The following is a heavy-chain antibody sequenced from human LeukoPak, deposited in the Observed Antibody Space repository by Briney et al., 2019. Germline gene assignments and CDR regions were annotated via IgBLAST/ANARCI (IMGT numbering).Heavy chain of an antibody. CDR1: GFTFSSYG. CDR2: IWYDGSNK. J-gene: IGHJ4*02. Sequence: GRSLRLSCAASGFTFSSYGMHWVRQAPGKGLEWVAVIWYDGSNKYYADSVKGRFTISRDNSKNTLYLQMNSLRAEDTAVYYCAKDRMTTFGGVIVGFDYWGQGTLVTVSS. D-gene: IGHD3-16*02. V-gene: IGHV3-33*06. CDR3: AKDRMTTFGGVIVGFDY.